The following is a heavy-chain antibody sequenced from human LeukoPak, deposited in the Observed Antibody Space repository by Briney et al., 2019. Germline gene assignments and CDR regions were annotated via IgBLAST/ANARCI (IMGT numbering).Heavy chain of an antibody. D-gene: IGHD2-15*01. J-gene: IGHJ4*02. CDR1: GYTFTGYY. CDR3: ARDLGYCSGGSCHNFDY. V-gene: IGHV1-2*02. Sequence: GASVKVSCKASGYTFTGYYLHWVRQAPGQGLEWMGWINPFSGGTKYAQKFQGRVTMTRDTSISTAYMELSRLRSDDTAVYYCARDLGYCSGGSCHNFDYWGQGTLVTVSS. CDR2: INPFSGGT.